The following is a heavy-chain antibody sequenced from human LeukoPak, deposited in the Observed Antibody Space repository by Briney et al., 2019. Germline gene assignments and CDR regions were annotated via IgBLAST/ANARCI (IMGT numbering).Heavy chain of an antibody. CDR3: ARDRAWNYFDY. Sequence: GGSLRLSCATSGFTFSNYGMHRVRQAPGKGLEWVAIISNDGSRKYYAHSVEGRFTISRDNSKNTLYLQMDSLRAEDTAVYYCARDRAWNYFDYWGQGTLVTVSS. CDR2: ISNDGSRK. CDR1: GFTFSNYG. V-gene: IGHV3-30*03. D-gene: IGHD3-3*01. J-gene: IGHJ4*02.